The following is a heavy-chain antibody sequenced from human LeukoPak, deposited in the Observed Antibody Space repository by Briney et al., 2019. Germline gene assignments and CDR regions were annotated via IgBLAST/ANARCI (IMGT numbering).Heavy chain of an antibody. Sequence: GGPVRLSCAASGFTVSSNYMSWVRQAPGKGLEWVSVIYSGGSTYYADSVKGRFTISRDNSKNTLYLQMNSLRAEDTAVYYCARVDYGDYGFDYWGQGTLASVSS. D-gene: IGHD4-17*01. CDR2: IYSGGST. CDR3: ARVDYGDYGFDY. CDR1: GFTVSSNY. J-gene: IGHJ4*02. V-gene: IGHV3-66*01.